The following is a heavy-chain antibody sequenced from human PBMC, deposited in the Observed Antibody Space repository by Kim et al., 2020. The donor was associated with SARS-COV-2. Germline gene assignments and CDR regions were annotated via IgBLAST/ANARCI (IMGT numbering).Heavy chain of an antibody. J-gene: IGHJ5*02. CDR3: ARSPAYHGFDP. D-gene: IGHD2-21*01. V-gene: IGHV4-31*03. CDR2: ISYSGNT. CDR1: GGSISSKDYY. Sequence: SETLSLTCTVSGGSISSKDYYWSWIRQHPGKGPEWIGFISYSGNTNYNPSLKSRVTISVDTSKNQFSLKLRSVTAADTAVYFCARSPAYHGFDPWGQGILVSVSS.